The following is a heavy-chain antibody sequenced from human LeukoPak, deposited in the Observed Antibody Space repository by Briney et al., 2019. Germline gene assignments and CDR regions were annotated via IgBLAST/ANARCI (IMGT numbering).Heavy chain of an antibody. J-gene: IGHJ4*02. V-gene: IGHV4-31*03. Sequence: SETLSLTCTVSGDSISSGGYYWSWIRQHPGKGPEWIGYIYYSGNTYYNPSLKSRVTISVDTSKNQFSLKLSSVTAADTAVYYCARAHYYDSRYYFDYWGQGTLVTVSS. CDR2: IYYSGNT. CDR3: ARAHYYDSRYYFDY. D-gene: IGHD3-22*01. CDR1: GDSISSGGYY.